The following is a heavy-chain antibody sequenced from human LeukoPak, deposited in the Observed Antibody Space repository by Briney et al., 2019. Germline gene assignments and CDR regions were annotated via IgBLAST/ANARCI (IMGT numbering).Heavy chain of an antibody. Sequence: SETLSLTCSVSYSSMIDYYWNWVRQPAGKGPEWIGRIHLRQTITTDYNPNFSSRVTMSIDTSRNQFSLSLTSVTATDTALYYCARMVRDVNYFDSWGQGILVTVSS. J-gene: IGHJ4*02. D-gene: IGHD3-10*01. CDR2: IHLRQTITT. CDR3: ARMVRDVNYFDS. V-gene: IGHV4-4*07. CDR1: YSSMIDYY.